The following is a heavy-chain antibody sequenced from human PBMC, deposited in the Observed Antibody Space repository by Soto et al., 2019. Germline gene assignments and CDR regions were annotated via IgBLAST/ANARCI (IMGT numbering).Heavy chain of an antibody. V-gene: IGHV1-3*01. CDR3: ARSLVYYDILTGYSANNWFDP. D-gene: IGHD3-9*01. CDR2: INAGNGNT. CDR1: GYTFTSYA. Sequence: ASVKVSCKASGYTFTSYAMHWVRQAPGQRLEWMGWINAGNGNTKYSQKFQGRVTITRDTSASTAYMELSSLRSEDTAVYYCARSLVYYDILTGYSANNWFDPWGQGTLVTVSS. J-gene: IGHJ5*02.